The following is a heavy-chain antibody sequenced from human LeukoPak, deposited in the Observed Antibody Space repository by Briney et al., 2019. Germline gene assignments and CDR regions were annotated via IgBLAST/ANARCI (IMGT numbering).Heavy chain of an antibody. J-gene: IGHJ4*02. CDR3: ARDPANYFGSGSPHDY. CDR2: ISSGSSYI. D-gene: IGHD3-10*01. Sequence: GGSLRLSCAASGFSVSIDYMNWVRQAPGKGLEWVSSISSGSSYIYYADSVKGRFTISRDNAKNSLYLQMNSLRAEDTAVYYCARDPANYFGSGSPHDYWGQGTLVTVSS. V-gene: IGHV3-21*01. CDR1: GFSVSIDY.